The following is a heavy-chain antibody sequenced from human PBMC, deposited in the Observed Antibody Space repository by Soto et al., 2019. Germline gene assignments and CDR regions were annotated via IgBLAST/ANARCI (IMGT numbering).Heavy chain of an antibody. Sequence: SETLSLTCTVSGGSISSYYWSWIRQPPGKGLEWIGYIYYSGSTNYNPSLKSRVTISVDTSKNQFSLKLSSVTAADTAVYYCARANQQLAPFDPWGQGTLVTVSS. D-gene: IGHD6-13*01. J-gene: IGHJ5*02. CDR1: GGSISSYY. CDR2: IYYSGST. V-gene: IGHV4-59*01. CDR3: ARANQQLAPFDP.